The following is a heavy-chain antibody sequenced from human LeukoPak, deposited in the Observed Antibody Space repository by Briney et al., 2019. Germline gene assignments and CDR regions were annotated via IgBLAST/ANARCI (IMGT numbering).Heavy chain of an antibody. V-gene: IGHV4-34*01. CDR1: GFTFSSYS. CDR2: INHSGST. D-gene: IGHD2-21*01. Sequence: GSLRLSCAASGFTFSSYSMNWVRQPPGKGLEWTGEINHSGSTNYNPSLKSRVTISVDTSKNQFSLKLSSVTAADTAVYYCASDCGYYYGMDVWGQGTTVTVSS. CDR3: ASDCGYYYGMDV. J-gene: IGHJ6*02.